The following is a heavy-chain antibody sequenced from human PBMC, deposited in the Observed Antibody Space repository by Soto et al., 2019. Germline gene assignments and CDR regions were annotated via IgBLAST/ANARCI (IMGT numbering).Heavy chain of an antibody. CDR1: GGTFSSYA. Sequence: QVQLVQSGAEVKKPGSSVKVSCKASGGTFSSYAISWVRQAPGQGLEWMGGIIPIFGTANYAQKLQGRGTIPDDESTRIAYMELSSLRPADTGVYYCARSGEYYYDSSGISRGGGYYYYGMDVWGQGTTVTVSS. V-gene: IGHV1-69*01. J-gene: IGHJ6*02. CDR2: IIPIFGTA. CDR3: ARSGEYYYDSSGISRGGGYYYYGMDV. D-gene: IGHD3-22*01.